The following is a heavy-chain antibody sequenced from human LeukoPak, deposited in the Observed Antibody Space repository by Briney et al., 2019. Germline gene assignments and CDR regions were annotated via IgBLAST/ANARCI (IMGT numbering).Heavy chain of an antibody. CDR2: ISYDGSNK. CDR3: AKDRPPYYYDSSGYYPDY. J-gene: IGHJ4*02. D-gene: IGHD3-22*01. V-gene: IGHV3-30*18. CDR1: GFTFSSYG. Sequence: QAGGSLRFSCAASGFTFSSYGMHWFRQAPGKGLKWVAVISYDGSNKYYAGSVKGRFTISRDNSKNTLYLQMNSLRAEDTAVYYCAKDRPPYYYDSSGYYPDYWGQGTLVTVSS.